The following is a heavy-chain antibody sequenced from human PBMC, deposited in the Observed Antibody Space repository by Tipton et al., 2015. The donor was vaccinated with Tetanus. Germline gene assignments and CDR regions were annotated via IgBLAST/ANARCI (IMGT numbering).Heavy chain of an antibody. Sequence: SLRLSCAASGFTFSSYWMSWVRQAPGKGLEWVANIKQDGSEKYYVDSVKGRFTISRDNAKNSLYLQMDGLRVEDTAVYYCARDAGRRYGLDLWGQGTSVTVSS. V-gene: IGHV3-7*01. CDR1: GFTFSSYW. CDR3: ARDAGRRYGLDL. CDR2: IKQDGSEK. J-gene: IGHJ6*02.